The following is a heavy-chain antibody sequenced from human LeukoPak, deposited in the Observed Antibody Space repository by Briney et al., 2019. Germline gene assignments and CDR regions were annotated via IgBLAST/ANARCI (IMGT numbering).Heavy chain of an antibody. Sequence: QPGGSLRLSCAASGFTFSSYAMGWVRQAPGKRLEWVSVISGSGGSTYYADSVKGRFTISRDNSKNTLYLQVNSLRAEDTAVYYCAKDETSSYWGQGTLVTVSS. D-gene: IGHD1-14*01. J-gene: IGHJ4*02. CDR2: ISGSGGST. V-gene: IGHV3-23*01. CDR3: AKDETSSY. CDR1: GFTFSSYA.